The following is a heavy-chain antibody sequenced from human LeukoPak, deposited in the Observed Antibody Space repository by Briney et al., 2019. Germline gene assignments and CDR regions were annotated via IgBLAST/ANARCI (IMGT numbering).Heavy chain of an antibody. D-gene: IGHD2-15*01. Sequence: GSLRLSCAASGFSFGSYWMSWVRQAPGKGLEWIGEINHSGSTNYNPSLKSRVTISVDTSKNQFSLKLSSVTAADTAVYYCARRNGGGGSWFPLPAWFDPWGQGTLVTVSS. CDR3: ARRNGGGGSWFPLPAWFDP. V-gene: IGHV4-34*01. J-gene: IGHJ5*02. CDR1: GFSFGSYW. CDR2: INHSGST.